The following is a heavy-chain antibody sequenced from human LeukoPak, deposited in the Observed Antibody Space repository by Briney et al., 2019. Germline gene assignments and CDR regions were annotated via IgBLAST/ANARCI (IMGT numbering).Heavy chain of an antibody. CDR3: ARVRSRRGYCSSTSCYRHFDY. CDR2: MNPNSGNT. D-gene: IGHD2-2*02. CDR1: GYTFTSYD. V-gene: IGHV1-8*03. Sequence: ASVKVPCKASGYTFTSYDINWVRQATGQGLEWMGWMNPNSGNTGYAQKFQGRVTITRNTSISTAYMELSSLRSEDTAVYYCARVRSRRGYCSSTSCYRHFDYWGQGTLVTVSS. J-gene: IGHJ4*02.